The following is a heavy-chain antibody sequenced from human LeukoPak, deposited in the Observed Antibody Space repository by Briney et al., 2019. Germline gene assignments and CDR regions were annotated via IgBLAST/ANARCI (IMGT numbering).Heavy chain of an antibody. CDR1: GGSISSYY. J-gene: IGHJ4*02. D-gene: IGHD3-10*01. CDR3: ARETHHYYGSGSYYSRYFDY. V-gene: IGHV4-59*12. CDR2: IYYSGST. Sequence: SETLSLTCTVSGGSISSYYWSWIRQPPGKGLEWIGCIYYSGSTNYNPSLKSRVTTSVDTSKTQFSLKLSSVTAADTAVDYCARETHHYYGSGSYYSRYFDYWGQGTLVTVSS.